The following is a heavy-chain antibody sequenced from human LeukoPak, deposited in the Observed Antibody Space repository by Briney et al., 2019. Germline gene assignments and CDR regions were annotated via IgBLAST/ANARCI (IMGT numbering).Heavy chain of an antibody. CDR2: ISGSGGSA. J-gene: IGHJ4*02. CDR3: AKTGYSSGWYRIWDY. V-gene: IGHV3-23*01. CDR1: GFTYSSYA. D-gene: IGHD6-19*01. Sequence: GGSLRLSCAASGFTYSSYAMSWVRQAPGKGLEWVSAISGSGGSAYYADSVKGRFTISRDNSRNSLSLQMNSLRAEDTALYYCAKTGYSSGWYRIWDYWGQGTLVTVSS.